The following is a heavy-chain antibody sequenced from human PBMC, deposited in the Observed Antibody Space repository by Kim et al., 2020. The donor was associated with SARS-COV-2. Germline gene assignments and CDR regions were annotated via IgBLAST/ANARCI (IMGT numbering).Heavy chain of an antibody. V-gene: IGHV1-24*01. J-gene: IGHJ4*02. Sequence: YAQKFQGRVTMTEDTSTDTAYMELSSLRSEDTAVYYCATTTMIVVDNFDYWGQGTLVTVSS. D-gene: IGHD3-22*01. CDR3: ATTTMIVVDNFDY.